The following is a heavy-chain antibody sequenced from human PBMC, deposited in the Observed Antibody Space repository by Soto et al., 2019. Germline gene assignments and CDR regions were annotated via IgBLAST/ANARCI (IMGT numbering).Heavy chain of an antibody. CDR3: AQDGPPFDY. CDR1: GFTFSSYG. CDR2: ISYDGSNK. J-gene: IGHJ4*02. Sequence: QVQLVESGGGVVQPGRSLRLSCAASGFTFSSYGMHWVRQAPGKGLEWVAVISYDGSNKYYADSVKGRFTISRDNSKNTLHLQMNSLRAEDTAVYYCAQDGPPFDYWGQGTLVTVSS. V-gene: IGHV3-30*18.